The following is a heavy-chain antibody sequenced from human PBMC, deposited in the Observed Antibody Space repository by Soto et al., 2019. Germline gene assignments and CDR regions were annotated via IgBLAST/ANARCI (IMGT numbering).Heavy chain of an antibody. D-gene: IGHD3-22*01. CDR1: GYTFTSYG. J-gene: IGHJ3*02. Sequence: GASVKVSCKASGYTFTSYGISWVRQAPGQGLEWMGWISAYNGNTNYAQKLQGRVTMTTDTSTSTAYMELRSLRSDDTAVYYCARAARITMTTGAFDIWGQGTMVTVSS. CDR2: ISAYNGNT. CDR3: ARAARITMTTGAFDI. V-gene: IGHV1-18*01.